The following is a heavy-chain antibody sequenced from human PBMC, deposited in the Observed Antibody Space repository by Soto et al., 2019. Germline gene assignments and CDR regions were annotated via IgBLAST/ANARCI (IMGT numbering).Heavy chain of an antibody. J-gene: IGHJ4*01. Sequence: ASVKVSCKASGYTFANDYIHWVRQVPGQGLEWMGRIKPSGGATLYAQKFQGRVTMTRDTSTNTLYMDLSSLRSDDTAMYYCSRDTRSISGVAQTPYDFSSQGTLVIVSS. V-gene: IGHV1-46*01. CDR2: IKPSGGAT. CDR3: SRDTRSISGVAQTPYDF. D-gene: IGHD3-3*01. CDR1: GYTFANDY.